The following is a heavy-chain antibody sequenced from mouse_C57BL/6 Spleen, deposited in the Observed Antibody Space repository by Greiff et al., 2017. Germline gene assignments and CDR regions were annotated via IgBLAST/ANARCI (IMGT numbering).Heavy chain of an antibody. Sequence: VQLQQSGAELVRPGASVTLSCKASGYTFTDYEMHWVKQTPVHGLEWIGAIDPETGGTAYNQKFKGKAILTADKSSSTAYMELRSLTSEDSAVYDWTSYPWFAYWGQGTLVTVSA. V-gene: IGHV1-15*01. CDR3: TSYPWFAY. CDR2: IDPETGGT. J-gene: IGHJ3*01. CDR1: GYTFTDYE.